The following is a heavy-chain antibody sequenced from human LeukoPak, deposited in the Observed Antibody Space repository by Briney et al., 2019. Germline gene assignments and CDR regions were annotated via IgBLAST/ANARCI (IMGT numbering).Heavy chain of an antibody. CDR3: ACYNSYGHRDQFRY. J-gene: IGHJ4*02. Sequence: ASVKVSCKASGYTFTGYYMHWVRQAPGQGLEWMGWINPNSGGTNYAQKFQGRVTMTRDTSISTAYMELSRLRSDDTAVYYCACYNSYGHRDQFRYWGQGTLVTVSS. CDR2: INPNSGGT. CDR1: GYTFTGYY. D-gene: IGHD5-18*01. V-gene: IGHV1-2*02.